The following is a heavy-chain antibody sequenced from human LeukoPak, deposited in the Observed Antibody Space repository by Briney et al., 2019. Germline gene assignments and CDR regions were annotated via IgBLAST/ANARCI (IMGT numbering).Heavy chain of an antibody. V-gene: IGHV3-23*01. J-gene: IGHJ1*01. CDR2: ISVSATNT. CDR3: ATITSMRVVLIS. D-gene: IGHD3-22*01. Sequence: PGGSLRLSCAASGCTFSSFDMTWVRQAPGKGLEWVSTISVSATNTYYADSVKGRFTISRDNSKNTLYLQMNSLRADDTAVYYCATITSMRVVLISWGQGTLVTVSS. CDR1: GCTFSSFD.